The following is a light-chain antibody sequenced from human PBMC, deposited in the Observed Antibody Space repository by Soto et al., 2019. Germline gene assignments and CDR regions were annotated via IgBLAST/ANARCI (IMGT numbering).Light chain of an antibody. J-gene: IGLJ1*01. CDR2: DVS. CDR1: SSDVGGYNY. V-gene: IGLV2-11*01. CDR3: CSYAGSYTPLYV. Sequence: QSVLAQPRSVSGSPGQSVTISCTGTSSDVGGYNYVSWYQQHPGKAPKLMIYDVSKRPSGVPNRFSGSKSGNTASLTIFGLQAEDEADYYCCSYAGSYTPLYVFGTGTRSPS.